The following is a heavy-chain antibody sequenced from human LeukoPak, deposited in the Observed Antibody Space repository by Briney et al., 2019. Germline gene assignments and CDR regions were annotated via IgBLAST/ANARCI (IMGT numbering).Heavy chain of an antibody. J-gene: IGHJ4*02. CDR2: IHSGGST. Sequence: GGSLRLSCAASGFTVSSNYMSWVRQAPGKGLEWVSVIHSGGSTYYADSVKGRFTISRDNSKNTLYLQMNSLRAEDTAVYYCARSPPHYGDYTFDYWGQGTLVTVSS. CDR1: GFTVSSNY. CDR3: ARSPPHYGDYTFDY. V-gene: IGHV3-53*01. D-gene: IGHD4-17*01.